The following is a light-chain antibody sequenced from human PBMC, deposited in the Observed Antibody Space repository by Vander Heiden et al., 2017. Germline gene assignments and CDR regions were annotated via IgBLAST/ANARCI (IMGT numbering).Light chain of an antibody. V-gene: IGKV1-5*03. J-gene: IGKJ1*01. CDR3: QQYNDYPVT. CDR2: RAS. Sequence: DIQMTKSPSTLSASVGDRVTITCRASQSISSWLAWYQQKPGKAPNLLIYRASILKSGVPSRFSGSGSGTEFTLTVSSLQPDDFATYYCQQYNDYPVTFGQGTKVEIK. CDR1: QSISSW.